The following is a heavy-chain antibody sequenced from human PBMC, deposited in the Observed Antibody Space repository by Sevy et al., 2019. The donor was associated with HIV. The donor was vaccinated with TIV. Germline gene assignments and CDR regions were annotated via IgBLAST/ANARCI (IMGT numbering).Heavy chain of an antibody. CDR2: FDPEDGKI. J-gene: IGHJ4*02. CDR3: ATTKDYYDSSGYPFDY. V-gene: IGHV1-24*01. CDR1: GYTLTGLS. D-gene: IGHD3-22*01. Sequence: ASVKVSCKVSGYTLTGLSMHWVRQAPGKGLEWMGTFDPEDGKIVYAQRFQGRVTLTEDTSTDTAYMDLSSLRSEDTAVYYCATTKDYYDSSGYPFDYWGQGTLVTVSS.